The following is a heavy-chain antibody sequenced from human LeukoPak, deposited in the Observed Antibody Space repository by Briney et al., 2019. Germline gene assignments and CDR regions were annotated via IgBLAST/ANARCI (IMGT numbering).Heavy chain of an antibody. Sequence: PGGSLRLSCAASGFTFSIYSMNWVRQAPGKGLEWVSYISSSSSTIYYADFVKGRFTISRDDAKNSLYLQMNSLRVEDTAVYFCARDSSGQDGGNRHWGQGALVTVSS. J-gene: IGHJ4*02. CDR3: ARDSSGQDGGNRH. CDR2: ISSSSSTI. CDR1: GFTFSIYS. D-gene: IGHD4-23*01. V-gene: IGHV3-48*04.